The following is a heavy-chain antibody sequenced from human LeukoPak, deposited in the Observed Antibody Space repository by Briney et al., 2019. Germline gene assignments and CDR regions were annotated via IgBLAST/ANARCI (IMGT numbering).Heavy chain of an antibody. Sequence: QAGGSLRLSCAASGFTFSSYAMSWVRRAPGKGLEWVSAISGSGGSTYYADSVKGRFTISRDNAKNSLYLQMNSLRDEDTAMYYCARHIPGGDNYFDEWGQGTLVTVSS. CDR3: ARHIPGGDNYFDE. D-gene: IGHD3-16*01. CDR1: GFTFSSYA. CDR2: ISGSGGST. V-gene: IGHV3-23*01. J-gene: IGHJ4*02.